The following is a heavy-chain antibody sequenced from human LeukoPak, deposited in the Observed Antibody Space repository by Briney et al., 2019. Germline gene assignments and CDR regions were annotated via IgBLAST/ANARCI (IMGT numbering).Heavy chain of an antibody. J-gene: IGHJ2*01. CDR2: IKQDGTEQ. V-gene: IGHV3-7*01. Sequence: GGSLRLSCAASGFPISPHYMAWVRQVPGKGLGWVASIKQDGTEQYYVDSVKGRFTISRDNAKNSLYLQMNSLRVEDTAIYYCVRDLRSWYFDVWGRGTLVRVSS. CDR3: VRDLRSWYFDV. CDR1: GFPISPHY.